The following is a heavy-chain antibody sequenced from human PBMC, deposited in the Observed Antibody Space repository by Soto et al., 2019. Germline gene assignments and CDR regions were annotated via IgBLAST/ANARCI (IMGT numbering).Heavy chain of an antibody. D-gene: IGHD5-18*01. Sequence: GGSLRLSCAASGFTFSRYWMNWVRQAPGKGLEWVANIKQDGTEKNYVDSVKGRFTISRGNARKSLYLQMDSLRAEDTAVYFCARGDTPMITGMDSFDIWGQGTMVTVSS. V-gene: IGHV3-7*01. CDR3: ARGDTPMITGMDSFDI. J-gene: IGHJ3*02. CDR1: GFTFSRYW. CDR2: IKQDGTEK.